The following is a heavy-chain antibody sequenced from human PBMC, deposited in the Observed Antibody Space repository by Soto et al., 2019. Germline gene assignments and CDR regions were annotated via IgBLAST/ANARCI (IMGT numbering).Heavy chain of an antibody. Sequence: PSETLSLTCTVSGGSISSYYWSWIRQPPGKGLEWIGYIYYSGSTNYNPSLKSRVTISVDTSKNQFSLKLSSVTAADTAVYYCARSYGDSSFDIWGQGTMVTVSS. CDR1: GGSISSYY. D-gene: IGHD4-17*01. J-gene: IGHJ3*02. V-gene: IGHV4-59*08. CDR3: ARSYGDSSFDI. CDR2: IYYSGST.